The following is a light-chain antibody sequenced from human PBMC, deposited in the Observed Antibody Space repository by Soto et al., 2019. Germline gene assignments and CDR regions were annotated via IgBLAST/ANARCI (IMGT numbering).Light chain of an antibody. CDR3: AAWDDSLTAVL. V-gene: IGLV1-44*01. CDR1: SSNIGSNT. Sequence: QSVLTQPPSASGTPGQSDTISCSGSSSNIGSNTVNWYQQLSGAAPKLLIHNNDQRPSGVPDRFSGSKSDTSASLAISGLQSADEADYYCAAWDDSLTAVLFGGGTKVTVL. CDR2: NND. J-gene: IGLJ3*02.